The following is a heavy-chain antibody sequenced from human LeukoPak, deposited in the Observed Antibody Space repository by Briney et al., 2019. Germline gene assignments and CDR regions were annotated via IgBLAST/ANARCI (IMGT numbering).Heavy chain of an antibody. D-gene: IGHD1-1*01. CDR1: GFTVNSNY. J-gene: IGHJ4*02. Sequence: GGSLRLSCAASGFTVNSNYMSWVRQAPGKGLEWVSVIYSGGSTYYADSVKSRFTISRDNSKNTLYLQMNSLRAEDTAVYYCARALNWADFDYWGQGTLVTVSS. V-gene: IGHV3-66*01. CDR3: ARALNWADFDY. CDR2: IYSGGST.